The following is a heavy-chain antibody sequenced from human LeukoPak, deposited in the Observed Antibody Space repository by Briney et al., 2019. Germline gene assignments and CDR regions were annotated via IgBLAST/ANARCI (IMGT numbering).Heavy chain of an antibody. V-gene: IGHV4-34*01. CDR2: INHSGST. CDR1: GGSFSGYY. D-gene: IGHD3-10*01. CDR3: ARVRGLTYYYGPGSLQD. J-gene: IGHJ4*02. Sequence: SETLSLTCAVYGGSFSGYYWSWIRQPPGKGLEWIGEINHSGSTNYNPSLKSRVAISVDTSKNQFSLKLSSVTAADTAVYYCARVRGLTYYYGPGSLQDWGQGTLVTVSS.